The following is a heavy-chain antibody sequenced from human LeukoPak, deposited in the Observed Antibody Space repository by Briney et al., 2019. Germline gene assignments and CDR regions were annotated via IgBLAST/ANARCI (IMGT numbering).Heavy chain of an antibody. CDR3: ARALSYCSKGVCYSLDEWAPYGMDV. J-gene: IGHJ6*02. V-gene: IGHV1-2*02. CDR1: GYTFIGYY. Sequence: ASVKVSCKASGYTFIGYYMHWVRQAPGQGPEWMGWVNPNSGGTNYAQKFQGRVTMTRDTSISTAYMELSRLRSDDTAVYYCARALSYCSKGVCYSLDEWAPYGMDVWGQGTTVTVSS. CDR2: VNPNSGGT. D-gene: IGHD2-8*01.